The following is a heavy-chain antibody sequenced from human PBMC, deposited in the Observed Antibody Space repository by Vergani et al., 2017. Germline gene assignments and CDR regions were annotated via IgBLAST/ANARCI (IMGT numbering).Heavy chain of an antibody. CDR2: IHPADSDT. D-gene: IGHD3-22*01. V-gene: IGHV5-51*01. CDR3: ARLYGRDSSGSKYFDY. J-gene: IGHJ4*02. CDR1: GYSFTNYW. Sequence: EVQLVQSGAEVKKPGESLTISCQISGYSFTNYWIGWVRQMPGKGLEWMGIIHPADSDTRYSPSFQGQVTISVDKSISPAYLQRSSLRASDSAMYYCARLYGRDSSGSKYFDYWGQGTLVTVSS.